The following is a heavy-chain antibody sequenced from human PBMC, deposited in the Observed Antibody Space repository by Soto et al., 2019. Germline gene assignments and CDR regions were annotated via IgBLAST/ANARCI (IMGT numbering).Heavy chain of an antibody. Sequence: EVQLLESGGGLVQPGGSLRLSCVASGVNLRNNDMTWVRQPPGKGLEYVLNVNYAGSSTSYADAVKGRFTISRDNYQNTVYLQMNNLRADDTAVSYCGVDPNWQWGYWGLGTLVTVSS. CDR3: GVDPNWQWGY. CDR1: GVNLRNND. CDR2: VNYAGSST. D-gene: IGHD1-1*01. V-gene: IGHV3-23*01. J-gene: IGHJ4*02.